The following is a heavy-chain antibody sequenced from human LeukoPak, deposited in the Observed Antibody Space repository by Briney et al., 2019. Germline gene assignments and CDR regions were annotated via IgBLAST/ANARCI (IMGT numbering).Heavy chain of an antibody. CDR2: INHSGST. J-gene: IGHJ3*02. Sequence: PSETLSLTCAVYGGSFSGYYWSWIRQPPGKGLEWIGEINHSGSTNYNPSLKSRVTLSVDTSKNQFSLKLSSVTAADTAVYYCARGRRKLWFGEICDAFDIWGQGTMVTVSS. V-gene: IGHV4-34*01. CDR1: GGSFSGYY. D-gene: IGHD3-10*01. CDR3: ARGRRKLWFGEICDAFDI.